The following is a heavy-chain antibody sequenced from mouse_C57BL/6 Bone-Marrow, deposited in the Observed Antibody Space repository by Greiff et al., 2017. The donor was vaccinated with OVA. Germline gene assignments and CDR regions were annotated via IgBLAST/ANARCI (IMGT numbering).Heavy chain of an antibody. D-gene: IGHD2-1*01. J-gene: IGHJ2*01. V-gene: IGHV1-74*01. Sequence: QVHVKQPGAELVKPGASVKVSCKASGYTFTSYWMHWVKQRPGQGLEWIGRIHPSDSDTNYNQKFKGKATLTVDKSSSTAYMQLSSLTSEDSAVYYCAPIYYGNLDYWGQGTTLTVSS. CDR1: GYTFTSYW. CDR3: APIYYGNLDY. CDR2: IHPSDSDT.